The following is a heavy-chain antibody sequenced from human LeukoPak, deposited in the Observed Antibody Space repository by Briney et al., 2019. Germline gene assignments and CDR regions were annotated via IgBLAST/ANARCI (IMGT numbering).Heavy chain of an antibody. D-gene: IGHD3-3*01. Sequence: KPSETLSLTCTVSGGSISSSSYYWGWIRQPPGKGLEWIGSIYYSGSTYYNPSLKSRVTISVDTSKNQFSLKLSSVTAADTAVYYCARQYVHYDFWSGPPLPYNWFDPWGQGTLVTVSS. CDR3: ARQYVHYDFWSGPPLPYNWFDP. V-gene: IGHV4-39*01. CDR1: GGSISSSSYY. J-gene: IGHJ5*02. CDR2: IYYSGST.